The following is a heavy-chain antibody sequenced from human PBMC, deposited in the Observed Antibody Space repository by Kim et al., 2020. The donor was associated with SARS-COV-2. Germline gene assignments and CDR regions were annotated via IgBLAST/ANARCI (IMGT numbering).Heavy chain of an antibody. CDR1: GISFSSYP. Sequence: GGSLRLSCSASGISFSSYPMSWVRQAPGKGLEYVSAINGNGDKTFYSDSVKGRFTISRDNYKNTLYLQMSSLRPEDTAVYYCVKRFSSGWNYFDCWGQGT. CDR2: INGNGDKT. V-gene: IGHV3-64D*06. J-gene: IGHJ4*02. D-gene: IGHD6-19*01. CDR3: VKRFSSGWNYFDC.